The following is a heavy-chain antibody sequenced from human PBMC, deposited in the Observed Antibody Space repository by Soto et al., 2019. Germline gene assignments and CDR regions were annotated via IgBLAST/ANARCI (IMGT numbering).Heavy chain of an antibody. D-gene: IGHD3-9*01. J-gene: IGHJ6*02. V-gene: IGHV1-18*04. CDR1: GYTFTSYG. CDR3: ARDRPDILTGWRYYYYYGMDG. Sequence: QVQLVQSGAEVKKPGASVKVSCKASGYTFTSYGISWVRQAPGQGLEWMGWISAYNGNTNYAQKLQGRVTMTTDTSTSTAYMELRSLRSDDTAVYYCARDRPDILTGWRYYYYYGMDGWGQGTTVTVSS. CDR2: ISAYNGNT.